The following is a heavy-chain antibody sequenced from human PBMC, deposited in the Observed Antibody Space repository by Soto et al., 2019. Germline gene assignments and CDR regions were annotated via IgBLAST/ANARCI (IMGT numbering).Heavy chain of an antibody. J-gene: IGHJ4*02. CDR2: MYHDGNT. D-gene: IGHD5-12*01. Sequence: SETLSRTCAVSGYSISSGCFWGFIRQPPGKGLEWIANMYHDGNTHYNPSLKSRVTMSVDTSKNQFSLKLNSVTAADTAVYYCARESYSGYHSYDYWGQGILVTVSS. CDR1: GYSISSGCF. V-gene: IGHV4-38-2*02. CDR3: ARESYSGYHSYDY.